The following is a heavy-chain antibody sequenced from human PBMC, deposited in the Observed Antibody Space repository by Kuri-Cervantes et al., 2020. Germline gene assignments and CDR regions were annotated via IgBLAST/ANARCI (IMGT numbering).Heavy chain of an antibody. J-gene: IGHJ3*02. Sequence: GESLKISCAASGFTFSSYAMSWVRQAPGKGLEWVSAISGSGGSTYYADSVKGRFTISRDNAKNSLYLQMNSLGAEDTAVYYCARATITDAFDIWGQGTMVTVSS. CDR3: ARATITDAFDI. D-gene: IGHD4-11*01. CDR2: ISGSGGST. V-gene: IGHV3-23*01. CDR1: GFTFSSYA.